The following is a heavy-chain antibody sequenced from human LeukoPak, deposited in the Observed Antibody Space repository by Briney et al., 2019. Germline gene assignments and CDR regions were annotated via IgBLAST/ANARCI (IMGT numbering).Heavy chain of an antibody. CDR1: GYTFTSCY. D-gene: IGHD3-3*01. CDR2: INPSGGST. J-gene: IGHJ6*02. Sequence: GASVKVSCKASGYTFTSCYMHWVRQAPGQGLEWMGIINPSGGSTSYAQKFQGRVTMTRDTSTSTVYMELSSLRSEDTAVYYCARENFWSGYYTDYYYYGMDVWGQGTTVTVSS. CDR3: ARENFWSGYYTDYYYYGMDV. V-gene: IGHV1-46*01.